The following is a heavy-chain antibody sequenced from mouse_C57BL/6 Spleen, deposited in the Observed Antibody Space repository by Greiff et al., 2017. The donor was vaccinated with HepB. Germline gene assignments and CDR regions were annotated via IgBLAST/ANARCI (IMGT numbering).Heavy chain of an antibody. CDR1: GFTFSNYW. D-gene: IGHD2-10*01. CDR3: TGATYYAYWYFDV. J-gene: IGHJ1*03. Sequence: EVKLMESGGGLVQPGGSMKLSCVASGFTFSNYWMNWVRQSPEKGLEWVAQIRLKSDNYATHYAESVKGRFTISRNDSKRSVYLQMNNLRAEDTGIDYCTGATYYAYWYFDVWGTGTTVTVSS. V-gene: IGHV6-3*01. CDR2: IRLKSDNYAT.